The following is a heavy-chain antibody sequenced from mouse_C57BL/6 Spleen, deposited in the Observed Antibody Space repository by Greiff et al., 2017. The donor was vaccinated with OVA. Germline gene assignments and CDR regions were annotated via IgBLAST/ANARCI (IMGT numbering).Heavy chain of an antibody. D-gene: IGHD2-5*01. CDR2: IDPETGGT. Sequence: VQGVESGAELVRPGASVTLSCKASGYTFTDYEMHWVKQTPVHGLEWIGAIDPETGGTAYNQKFKGKAILTADKSSSTAYMELRSLTSEDSAVYYCTRSIYSNYYFDYWGQGTTLTVSS. CDR3: TRSIYSNYYFDY. V-gene: IGHV1-15*01. CDR1: GYTFTDYE. J-gene: IGHJ2*01.